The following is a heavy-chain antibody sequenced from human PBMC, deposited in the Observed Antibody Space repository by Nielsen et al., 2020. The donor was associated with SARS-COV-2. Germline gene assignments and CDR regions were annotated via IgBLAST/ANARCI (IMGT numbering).Heavy chain of an antibody. CDR1: GFTFSTYT. D-gene: IGHD3-3*01. V-gene: IGHV3-21*01. CDR2: MTSTGSYI. J-gene: IGHJ3*02. CDR3: TRATTLIGVFDDAFDI. Sequence: GESLKISCVASGFTFSTYTMNWVRQDPGKGLEWVSSMTSTGSYIRYADSVKGRFALSRDNAKNALYLHMSTLRVEDTAVYYCTRATTLIGVFDDAFDIWGQGTLVTISS.